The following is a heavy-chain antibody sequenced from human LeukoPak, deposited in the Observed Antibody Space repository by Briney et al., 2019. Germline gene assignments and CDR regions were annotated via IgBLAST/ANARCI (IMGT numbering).Heavy chain of an antibody. V-gene: IGHV4-34*01. Sequence: SETLSLTCAVYGGSFSGYYWSWIRQPPGKGLEWIGEINHSGSTNYNPSLKSRVTISVDTSKNQFSLKLSSVTAADTAVYYCAREEVWGYSCGYPHFDYWGQGTLVTVSS. CDR3: AREEVWGYSCGYPHFDY. J-gene: IGHJ4*02. CDR1: GGSFSGYY. CDR2: INHSGST. D-gene: IGHD5-18*01.